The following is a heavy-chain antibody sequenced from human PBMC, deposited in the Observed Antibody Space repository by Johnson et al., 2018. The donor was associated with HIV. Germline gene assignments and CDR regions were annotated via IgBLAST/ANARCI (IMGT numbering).Heavy chain of an antibody. V-gene: IGHV3-13*01. CDR1: GFTFSSYD. Sequence: VQLVESGGGLVQPGGSLRLSCAASGFTFSSYDMHWVRQATGKGLEWVSAIGTAGDTYYPGSVQGRFTISRENAKNSLYLQMNSLRAGDTAVYYCARDPNARYYDILTGYYIYAFDIWGQGTMVTVSS. D-gene: IGHD3-9*01. CDR2: IGTAGDT. CDR3: ARDPNARYYDILTGYYIYAFDI. J-gene: IGHJ3*02.